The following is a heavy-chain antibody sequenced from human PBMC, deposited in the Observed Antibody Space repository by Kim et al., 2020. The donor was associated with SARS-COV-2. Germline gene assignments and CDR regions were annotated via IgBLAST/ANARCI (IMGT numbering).Heavy chain of an antibody. CDR2: IGYDENNK. V-gene: IGHV3-33*06. Sequence: GGSLRLSCTASGFTFSGYGMHWVRQAPGKGLEWVAVIGYDENNKYYADSVKGRFTISRDNSKNTLYLHMNGLRAGDTAMYYCAKDMKLGSSSLDYWGQG. CDR3: AKDMKLGSSSLDY. D-gene: IGHD6-13*01. J-gene: IGHJ4*02. CDR1: GFTFSGYG.